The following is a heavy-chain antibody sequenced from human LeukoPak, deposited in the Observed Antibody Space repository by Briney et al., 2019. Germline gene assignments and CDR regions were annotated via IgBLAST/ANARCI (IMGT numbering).Heavy chain of an antibody. CDR3: ARADTDGGYYYYYGMDV. Sequence: GGSLRLSCAASGFTFSSYGMHWVRQAPGKGLEWVAVISYDGSNKYYADSVKGRFTISRDNSKNTLYLQMNSLRAEDTAVYYCARADTDGGYYYYYGMDVWGQGTTVTVSS. CDR1: GFTFSSYG. V-gene: IGHV3-30*03. D-gene: IGHD3-10*01. CDR2: ISYDGSNK. J-gene: IGHJ6*02.